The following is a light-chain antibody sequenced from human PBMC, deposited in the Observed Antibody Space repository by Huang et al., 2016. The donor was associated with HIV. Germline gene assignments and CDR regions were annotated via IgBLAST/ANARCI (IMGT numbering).Light chain of an antibody. CDR3: QQRSNWLFT. CDR2: DAS. Sequence: EIVLTQSPATRSLSPGERATLSCRASQSVSSYLAWYQQKPGQAPRLLIYDASNRATGIPARFSGSGSGTDFTLTISSLEPEDFAVYYCQQRSNWLFTFGPGTKVDIK. J-gene: IGKJ3*01. CDR1: QSVSSY. V-gene: IGKV3-11*01.